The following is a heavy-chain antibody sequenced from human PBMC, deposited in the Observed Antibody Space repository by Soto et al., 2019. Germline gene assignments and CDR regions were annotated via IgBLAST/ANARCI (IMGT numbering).Heavy chain of an antibody. CDR1: GFSISGFD. J-gene: IGHJ6*02. V-gene: IGHV1-2*02. D-gene: IGHD2-15*01. CDR2: IKPNTDDT. CDR3: ARSPYSLEADGQHYYYGMDL. Sequence: ASVKVSCKPSGFSISGFDLNWVRQAPGQGLEWMGWIKPNTDDTGYAQKFQGRVTLTWDTSSSAGYLDLSRLRSDDTAVYYCARSPYSLEADGQHYYYGMDLWGLGTTVTVSS.